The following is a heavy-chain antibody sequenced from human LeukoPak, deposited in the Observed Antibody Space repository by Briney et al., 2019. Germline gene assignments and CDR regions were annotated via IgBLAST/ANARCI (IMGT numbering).Heavy chain of an antibody. CDR2: IYYSGST. Sequence: SETLSLTCTVSGGSISSSSYYWGWIRQPPGKGLEWIGSIYYSGSTYYNPSLKSRVTISVDTSKNQFSLKLSSVTAADTAVYYCARVVPAATYFDYWGQGTLATVSS. CDR1: GGSISSSSYY. V-gene: IGHV4-39*07. CDR3: ARVVPAATYFDY. J-gene: IGHJ4*02. D-gene: IGHD2-2*01.